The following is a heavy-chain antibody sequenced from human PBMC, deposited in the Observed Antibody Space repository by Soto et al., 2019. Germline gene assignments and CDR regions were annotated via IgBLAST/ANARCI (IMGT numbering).Heavy chain of an antibody. CDR2: ISYSGST. D-gene: IGHD6-25*01. V-gene: IGHV4-59*01. CDR3: ARERIAAI. Sequence: SETLSLTCTVSGGSMSSYYWSWIRQPPGKGLEWIGYISYSGSTNYNPSLKSRVTISVDTSNNHFSLKLSSVTAADTAVYYCARERIAAIWGQGTTVTVSS. J-gene: IGHJ6*02. CDR1: GGSMSSYY.